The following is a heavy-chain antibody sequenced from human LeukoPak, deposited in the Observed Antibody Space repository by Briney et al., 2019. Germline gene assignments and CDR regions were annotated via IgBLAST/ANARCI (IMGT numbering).Heavy chain of an antibody. CDR2: ISENGGDT. CDR3: ARAVTMVRGVIIKTYYYYYMDV. CDR1: GFRFSSYS. V-gene: IGHV3-64*01. J-gene: IGHJ6*03. D-gene: IGHD3-10*01. Sequence: SGGSQRLSCAASGFRFSSYSMHWVRQAPGRGLEYVSAISENGGDTYYANSVKGRFTISRDNSKNTLYLQMGSLRAEDTAVYYCARAVTMVRGVIIKTYYYYYMDVWGKGTTVTISS.